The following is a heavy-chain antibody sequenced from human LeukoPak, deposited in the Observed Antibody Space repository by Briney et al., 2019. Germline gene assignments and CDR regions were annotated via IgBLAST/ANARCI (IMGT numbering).Heavy chain of an antibody. CDR3: ARGGLYYDTSAYYYMNY. V-gene: IGHV3-48*01. D-gene: IGHD3-22*01. Sequence: GGSLRLSCAASGFTFSTYNMHWVRQAPGKGLEWISYITTAGNVIFYADSVKGRFTISRDEAKNSLYLQMDSLRAEDTAFYYCARGGLYYDTSAYYYMNYWGQGTLVTVSS. CDR1: GFTFSTYN. CDR2: ITTAGNVI. J-gene: IGHJ4*02.